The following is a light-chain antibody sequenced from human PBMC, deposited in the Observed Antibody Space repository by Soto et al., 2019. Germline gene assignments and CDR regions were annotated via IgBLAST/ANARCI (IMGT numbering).Light chain of an antibody. J-gene: IGLJ1*01. V-gene: IGLV2-14*01. CDR1: RSDIGDSNF. CDR2: EVS. Sequence: QSVLTQPASVSGSAGQSVTISCTGPRSDIGDSNFISWYQHSPGKAPKLILYEVSRRPSGVSNRFSGSKSGNTASLTISGLLAEDEADYSCSSYTNTSTLVFGTGTKV. CDR3: SSYTNTSTLV.